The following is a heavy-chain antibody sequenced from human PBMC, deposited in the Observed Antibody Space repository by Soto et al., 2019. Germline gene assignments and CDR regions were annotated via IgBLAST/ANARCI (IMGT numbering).Heavy chain of an antibody. V-gene: IGHV4-31*03. D-gene: IGHD6-13*01. CDR1: GGSISSGGYY. Sequence: QVQLQESGPGLVKPSQTLSLTCTVSGGSISSGGYYWSWIRQHPGKGLEWIGYIYYSGSTYYNPSLKSRVTISVDTSKNQFSLKLSSGTAADTAVYYCARVIGIKQQLVLDAFDIWGQGTMVTVSS. CDR3: ARVIGIKQQLVLDAFDI. J-gene: IGHJ3*02. CDR2: IYYSGST.